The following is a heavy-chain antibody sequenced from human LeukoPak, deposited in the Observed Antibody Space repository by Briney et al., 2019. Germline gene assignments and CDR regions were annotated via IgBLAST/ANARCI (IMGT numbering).Heavy chain of an antibody. J-gene: IGHJ4*02. Sequence: GGSLRLSCAAPGFTFSSYAMSWVRQAPGEGLEWVSAISGSGGSTYYADSVKGRFTISRDNSKNTLYLQMNSLRAEDTAVYYCAKVGTEVKSGYSYGSPDDYWGQGTLVTVSS. CDR1: GFTFSSYA. D-gene: IGHD5-18*01. CDR3: AKVGTEVKSGYSYGSPDDY. CDR2: ISGSGGST. V-gene: IGHV3-23*01.